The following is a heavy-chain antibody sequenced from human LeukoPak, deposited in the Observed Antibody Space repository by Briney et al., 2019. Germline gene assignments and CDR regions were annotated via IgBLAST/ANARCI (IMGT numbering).Heavy chain of an antibody. V-gene: IGHV4-59*08. J-gene: IGHJ4*02. CDR2: IYYSGST. CDR1: GGSISSYY. D-gene: IGHD4-23*01. Sequence: SEPLSLTCTVSGGSISSYYWSWIRQPPGKGLEWIGYIYYSGSTKYNPSLKSRVSMSVDTSKNQISLKLSSVTAADTAVYYCARHFYGGNLDFDHWGQGTLVTVSS. CDR3: ARHFYGGNLDFDH.